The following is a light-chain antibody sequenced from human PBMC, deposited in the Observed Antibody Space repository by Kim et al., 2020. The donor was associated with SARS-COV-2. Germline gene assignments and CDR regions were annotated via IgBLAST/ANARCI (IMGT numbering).Light chain of an antibody. CDR2: GAS. CDR3: QQYGSSPPHT. V-gene: IGKV3-20*01. J-gene: IGKJ2*01. Sequence: EIVLTQSPGTLSLSPGERATLSCRASQSITSNYLAWFQQKPGQAPRLLIYGASSRATGIPDRFSGSGSGADFTLTISRLEPEDFAVYYCQQYGSSPPHTFGQGTKVDIK. CDR1: QSITSNY.